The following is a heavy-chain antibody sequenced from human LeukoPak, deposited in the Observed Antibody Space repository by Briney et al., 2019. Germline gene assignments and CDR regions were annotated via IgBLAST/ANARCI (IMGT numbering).Heavy chain of an antibody. CDR1: GITVSSNY. CDR3: ARVIGATWFDP. Sequence: GGSLRLSCAASGITVSSNYMSGVREAPGKGLEWVSVIYSGGSTYYADSVKGRFTISRDNSKNTLYLQKKSLRAEDTAVYYCARVIGATWFDPWGQGTLVTVSS. V-gene: IGHV3-66*01. CDR2: IYSGGST. D-gene: IGHD2-15*01. J-gene: IGHJ5*02.